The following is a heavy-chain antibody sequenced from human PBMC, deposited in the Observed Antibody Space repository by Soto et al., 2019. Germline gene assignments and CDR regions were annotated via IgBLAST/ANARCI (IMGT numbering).Heavy chain of an antibody. CDR1: GFTFRNYG. D-gene: IGHD1-26*01. Sequence: PGGSQSLCCEASGFTFRNYGMHWFRESPVKGLEWVAGIQYDGSKKYYAESVKGRFTISRDNSKNTLYLEIDSLRAEDTAVYYCAKDLEVVGANRWGYDSWGQGTLVTVSS. CDR3: AKDLEVVGANRWGYDS. J-gene: IGHJ5*01. CDR2: IQYDGSKK. V-gene: IGHV3-30*02.